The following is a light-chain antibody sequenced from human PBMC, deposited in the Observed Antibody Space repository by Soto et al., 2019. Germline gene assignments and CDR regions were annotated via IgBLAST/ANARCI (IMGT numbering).Light chain of an antibody. V-gene: IGLV1-40*01. CDR1: SSNIGARYD. CDR3: QSYDSSLRGWV. CDR2: DDS. Sequence: QPVLTQPPSVSGSPGQRVTISCTGSSSNIGARYDVHWYQQLPGTAPKLLIFDDSIRPSGVPDRFSASTSGTSAFLAITGLQAEDEADYYCQSYDSSLRGWVFGGGTKLTVL. J-gene: IGLJ3*02.